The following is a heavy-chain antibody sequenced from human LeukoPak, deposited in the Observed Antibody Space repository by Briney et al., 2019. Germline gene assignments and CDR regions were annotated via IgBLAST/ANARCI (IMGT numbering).Heavy chain of an antibody. CDR1: GASVSSGTYY. CDR2: IYHGGNT. D-gene: IGHD3-3*01. CDR3: ATERSEWPGRWFDP. Sequence: SETLSLTCAVSGASVSSGTYYWNWIRQPPGKGLEWIGYIYHGGNTNYNPSLGGRATISLDTSKNQFSLRLKSVTAADTAIFYCATERSEWPGRWFDPWGQGTLVTVSS. V-gene: IGHV4-61*01. J-gene: IGHJ5*02.